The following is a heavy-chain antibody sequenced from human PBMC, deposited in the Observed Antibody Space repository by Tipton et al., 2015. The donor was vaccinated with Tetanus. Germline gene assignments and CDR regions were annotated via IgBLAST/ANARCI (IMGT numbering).Heavy chain of an antibody. Sequence: SLRLSCAASGFTFSSYAMSWVRQAPGKGLEWVSAISGSGGSTYYADSVKGRFTISRDNSKNTLYLQMNSLRAEDTAVYHCAKETVTTYDYYYYGMDVWGQGTTVTVSS. J-gene: IGHJ6*02. D-gene: IGHD4-17*01. V-gene: IGHV3-23*01. CDR3: AKETVTTYDYYYYGMDV. CDR1: GFTFSSYA. CDR2: ISGSGGST.